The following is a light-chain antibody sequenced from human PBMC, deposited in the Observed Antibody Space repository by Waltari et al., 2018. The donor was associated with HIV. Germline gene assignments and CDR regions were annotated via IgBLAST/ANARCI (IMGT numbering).Light chain of an antibody. V-gene: IGLV1-51*01. Sequence: QSAMTQPPSVSAAPGQSVVISSSGSTSHIGGNSVSWYQHVPGAAPKLLLYDNDERPSTLRGRFSGSKYGTSATLVISGLQAGDEGAYYCGTWDNRLGSWVFGGGTKLTVL. CDR3: GTWDNRLGSWV. CDR2: DND. J-gene: IGLJ3*02. CDR1: TSHIGGNS.